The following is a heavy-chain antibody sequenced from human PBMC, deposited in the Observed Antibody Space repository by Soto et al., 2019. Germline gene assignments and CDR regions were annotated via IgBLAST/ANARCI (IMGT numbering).Heavy chain of an antibody. V-gene: IGHV3-30*18. CDR1: GFTFSSYG. CDR2: ISYDGSNK. Sequence: PGGSLRLSCAASGFTFSSYGMHWVRQAPGKGLEWVAVISYDGSNKYYADSVKGRFTISRDNSKNTLYLQMNSLRAEDTAVYYCAKDRVDSSSWFGNYFDYWGQGTLVTVSS. J-gene: IGHJ4*02. CDR3: AKDRVDSSSWFGNYFDY. D-gene: IGHD6-13*01.